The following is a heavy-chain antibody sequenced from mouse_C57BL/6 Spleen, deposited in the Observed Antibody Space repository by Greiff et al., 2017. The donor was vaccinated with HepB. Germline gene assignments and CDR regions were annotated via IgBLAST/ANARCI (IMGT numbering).Heavy chain of an antibody. J-gene: IGHJ1*03. CDR3: ARGDYDVGYFDV. D-gene: IGHD2-4*01. Sequence: VQLQQSGPELVKPGASVKISCKASGYTFTDYYMNWVKQSHGKSLEWIGDINPNNGGTSYNQKFKGKATLTVDKSSSTAYMELRSLTSEDSAVYYCARGDYDVGYFDVWGTGTTVTVSS. V-gene: IGHV1-26*01. CDR1: GYTFTDYY. CDR2: INPNNGGT.